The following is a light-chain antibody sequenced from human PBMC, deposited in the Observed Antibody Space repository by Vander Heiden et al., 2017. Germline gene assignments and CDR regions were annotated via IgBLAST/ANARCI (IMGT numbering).Light chain of an antibody. V-gene: IGKV3-11*01. CDR1: QSVSSY. Sequence: EIVLTQSPATLSLSPGDRATLSCRASQSVSSYLAWYQQKPGQAPRRLIYDASNRATGIPARFSGSGSETDFTRTNSSLEPEDFAGYYCQQRSTWPRALTFGGGTKVEIK. CDR2: DAS. CDR3: QQRSTWPRALT. J-gene: IGKJ4*01.